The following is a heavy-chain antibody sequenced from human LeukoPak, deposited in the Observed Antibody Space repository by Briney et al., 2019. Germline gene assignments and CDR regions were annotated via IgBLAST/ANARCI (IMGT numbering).Heavy chain of an antibody. CDR3: ARDRSKDYYYYGMDV. D-gene: IGHD1-26*01. CDR1: GGSFSGYY. V-gene: IGHV4-59*01. Sequence: SETLSLTCAVYGGSFSGYYWSWIRQPPGKGLEWIGYTYYSGSTNYNPSLKSRVTISVDTSKNQFSLKLSSVTAADTAVYYCARDRSKDYYYYGMDVWGQGTTVTVSS. CDR2: TYYSGST. J-gene: IGHJ6*02.